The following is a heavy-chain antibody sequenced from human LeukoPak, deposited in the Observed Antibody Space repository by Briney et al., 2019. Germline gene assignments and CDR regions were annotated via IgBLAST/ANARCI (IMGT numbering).Heavy chain of an antibody. V-gene: IGHV4-34*01. CDR2: IYHSGST. Sequence: SETLSLTCAVYGGSFSGYYWSWIRQPPGKGLEWIGYIYHSGSTYYNPSLKSRVTISVDRSKNQFSLKLSSVTAADTAVYYCATSPMWGLRESRYNWFDPWGQGTLVTVSS. D-gene: IGHD1-26*01. J-gene: IGHJ5*02. CDR3: ATSPMWGLRESRYNWFDP. CDR1: GGSFSGYY.